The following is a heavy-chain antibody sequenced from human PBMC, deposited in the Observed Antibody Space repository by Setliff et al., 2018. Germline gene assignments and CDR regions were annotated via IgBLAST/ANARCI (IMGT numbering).Heavy chain of an antibody. V-gene: IGHV7-4-1*02. Sequence: ASVKVSCKASGYSFSTYAMSWIRQAPGQGLEWMGWINTNTGNPSYAQGFTGRFVFSLDTSVSTAYLQISSLKPEDTAMYYCARASRFSTIVWKGDYYMDVWGKGTTVTVSS. J-gene: IGHJ6*03. CDR3: ARASRFSTIVWKGDYYMDV. D-gene: IGHD3-16*02. CDR1: GYSFSTYA. CDR2: INTNTGNP.